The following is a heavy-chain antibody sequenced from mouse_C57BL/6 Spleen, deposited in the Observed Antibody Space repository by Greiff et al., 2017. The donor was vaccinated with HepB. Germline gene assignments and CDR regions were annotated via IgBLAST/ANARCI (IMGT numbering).Heavy chain of an antibody. CDR1: GYTFTSYW. D-gene: IGHD2-1*01. Sequence: LQESGAELVKPGASVKLSCKASGYTFTSYWMHWVKQRPGQGLEWIGMIHPNSGSTNYNEKFKSKATLTVDKSSSTAYMQLSSLTSEDSAVYYCARKMGNYWYFDVWGTGTTVTVSS. CDR2: IHPNSGST. V-gene: IGHV1-64*01. J-gene: IGHJ1*03. CDR3: ARKMGNYWYFDV.